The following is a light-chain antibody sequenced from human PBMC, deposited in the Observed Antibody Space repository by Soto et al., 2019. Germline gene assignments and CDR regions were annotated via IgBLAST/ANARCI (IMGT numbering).Light chain of an antibody. V-gene: IGKV3-11*01. CDR2: DAS. J-gene: IGKJ1*01. CDR1: QSVSSY. Sequence: EIVLTQSPATLSLSPGERATLSCRASQSVSSYLAWYQQKPGQAPRLLIYDASNRATGIPARFSGGGSGTDFTLTISSLEPEDFAVYYCQQRSNWPPTWTFGQGTKVDIK. CDR3: QQRSNWPPTWT.